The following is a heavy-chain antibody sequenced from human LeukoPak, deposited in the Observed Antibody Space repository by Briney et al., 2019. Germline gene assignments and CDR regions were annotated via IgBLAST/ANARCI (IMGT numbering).Heavy chain of an antibody. D-gene: IGHD6-19*01. CDR1: GFTFSSYA. V-gene: IGHV3-30-3*01. CDR3: ARGGDIAVAGSLYFQH. Sequence: GGSLRLSCAASGFTFSSYAMHWVRQAPGKGLEWVAAISYDGSNKYSADSVKGRFIISRDNSKNTLYLQMNSLRPEDTAVYYCARGGDIAVAGSLYFQHWGQGTLVTVSS. J-gene: IGHJ1*01. CDR2: ISYDGSNK.